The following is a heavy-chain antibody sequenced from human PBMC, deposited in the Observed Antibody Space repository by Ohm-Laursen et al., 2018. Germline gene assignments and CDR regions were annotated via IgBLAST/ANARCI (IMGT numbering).Heavy chain of an antibody. V-gene: IGHV3-48*04. D-gene: IGHD6-19*01. J-gene: IGHJ2*01. Sequence: SLRLSCSASGFTFSHYSMNWVRQAPGKGPEWLSYIGTSNTTIYYADSVNGRFTISRDNAKNSLYLQMNSLRVEDTAVYYCVRPKQWLGYFDLWGRGTLVTVSS. CDR3: VRPKQWLGYFDL. CDR1: GFTFSHYS. CDR2: IGTSNTTI.